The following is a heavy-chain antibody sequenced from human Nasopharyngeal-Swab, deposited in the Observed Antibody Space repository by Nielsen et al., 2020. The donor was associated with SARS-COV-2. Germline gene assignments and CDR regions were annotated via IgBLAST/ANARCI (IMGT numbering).Heavy chain of an antibody. V-gene: IGHV1-46*01. Sequence: ASVKVSCKASGYTFTSYYLHWVRQAPGQELEWMGIINPTDGSTSYAQKFEGRVTMTRVTSTSTVYMELNSLRSEDTAVYYCARVLPFRITGTSGMDVWGQGTTVTVSS. CDR2: INPTDGST. CDR3: ARVLPFRITGTSGMDV. D-gene: IGHD1-7*01. J-gene: IGHJ6*02. CDR1: GYTFTSYY.